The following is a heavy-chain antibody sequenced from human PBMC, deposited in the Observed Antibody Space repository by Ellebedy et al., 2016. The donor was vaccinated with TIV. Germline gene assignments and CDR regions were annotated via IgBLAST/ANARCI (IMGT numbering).Heavy chain of an antibody. J-gene: IGHJ4*02. D-gene: IGHD7-27*01. CDR3: AKFKLGIPY. V-gene: IGHV3-23*01. CDR1: GFTFSNYA. Sequence: GGSLRLSCAASGFTFSNYAMSWVRQAPGKGLEWVSAISSGGGSTYYADSVKGRFTISRDNSKNTLYLQMNSLRDEDTAVYYCAKFKLGIPYWGQGTLVTVSS. CDR2: ISSGGGST.